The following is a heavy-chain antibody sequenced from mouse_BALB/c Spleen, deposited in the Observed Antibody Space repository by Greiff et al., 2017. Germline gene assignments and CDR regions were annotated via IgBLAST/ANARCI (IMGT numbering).Heavy chain of an antibody. V-gene: IGHV2-9*02. D-gene: IGHD2-4*01. CDR2: IWAGGST. CDR3: ARDGARSTMINAMDY. J-gene: IGHJ4*01. CDR1: GFSLTSYG. Sequence: VQLQESGPGLVAPSQSLSITCTVSGFSLTSYGVHWVRQPPGKGLEWLGVIWAGGSTNYNSALMSRLSISKDNSKSQVFLKMNSLQTDDTAMYYCARDGARSTMINAMDYWGQGTSVTVSS.